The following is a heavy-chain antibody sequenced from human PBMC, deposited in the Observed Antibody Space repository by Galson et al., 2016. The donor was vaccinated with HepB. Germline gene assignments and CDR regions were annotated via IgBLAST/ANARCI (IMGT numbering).Heavy chain of an antibody. CDR1: GFIFSSYG. D-gene: IGHD3-3*01. Sequence: SLRLSCAASGFIFSSYGMHWVRQAPGKGLEWVAVIWYDGSNKYYADSVKGRFTISRDNSKNRLYLQMNSLRADDTAVYYCARGLVEWSFPYYSAMDVWGQGTTVTVSS. V-gene: IGHV3-33*01. CDR3: ARGLVEWSFPYYSAMDV. J-gene: IGHJ6*02. CDR2: IWYDGSNK.